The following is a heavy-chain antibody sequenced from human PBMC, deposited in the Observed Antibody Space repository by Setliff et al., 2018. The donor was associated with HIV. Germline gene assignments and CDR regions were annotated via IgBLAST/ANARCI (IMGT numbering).Heavy chain of an antibody. V-gene: IGHV4-59*12. CDR3: ARDSGTTGWCVDV. J-gene: IGHJ6*02. Sequence: SETLSLTCNVSGGSISHYYWSWIRQSPGKGLEWIGNVYYSGSTNYNPSLKGRVTLSVDTSKNQFSLKLSSVTAADTAVYYCARDSGTTGWCVDVWGQGTTVTVSS. CDR1: GGSISHYY. D-gene: IGHD3-10*01. CDR2: VYYSGST.